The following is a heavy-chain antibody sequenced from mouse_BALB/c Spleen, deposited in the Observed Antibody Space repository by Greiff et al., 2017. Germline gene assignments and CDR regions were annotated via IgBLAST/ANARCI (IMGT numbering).Heavy chain of an antibody. V-gene: IGHV5-6-4*01. CDR3: TREENYGNSRGFDY. D-gene: IGHD2-1*01. J-gene: IGHJ2*01. CDR2: ISSGGSYT. Sequence: EVKLVESGGGLVKPGGSLKLSCAASGFTFSSYTMSWVRQTPEKRLEWVATISSGGSYTYYPDSVKGRFTISRDNAKNTLYLQMSSLKSEDTAMYYCTREENYGNSRGFDYWGQGTTLTVSS. CDR1: GFTFSSYT.